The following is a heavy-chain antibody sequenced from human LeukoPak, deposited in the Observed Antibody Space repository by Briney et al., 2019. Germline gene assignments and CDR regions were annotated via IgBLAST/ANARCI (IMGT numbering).Heavy chain of an antibody. V-gene: IGHV4-59*01. CDR1: GGSISSYY. D-gene: IGHD5-18*01. CDR2: IYYSGST. Sequence: SETLSLTCTVSGGSISSYYWSWLRQPPGKGLEWIGYIYYSGSTNYNPSLKSRVTISVDTSKNQFSLKLSSVTAADTAVYYCAKDQIRTGYSYGQNFDYWGQGTLVTVSS. CDR3: AKDQIRTGYSYGQNFDY. J-gene: IGHJ4*02.